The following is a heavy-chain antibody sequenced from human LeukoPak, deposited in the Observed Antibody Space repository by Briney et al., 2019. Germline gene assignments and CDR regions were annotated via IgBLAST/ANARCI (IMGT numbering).Heavy chain of an antibody. J-gene: IGHJ3*02. CDR3: ARDRGRWLHRDAFDI. CDR1: GGSISSYY. CDR2: IYYSGST. D-gene: IGHD5-24*01. Sequence: SETLSLTCTVSGGSISSYYWSWIRQPPGKGLEWIGYIYYSGSTNYNPSLKSRVTISVDTSKNQFSLKLSSVTAADTAEYYCARDRGRWLHRDAFDIWGQGTMVTVSS. V-gene: IGHV4-59*01.